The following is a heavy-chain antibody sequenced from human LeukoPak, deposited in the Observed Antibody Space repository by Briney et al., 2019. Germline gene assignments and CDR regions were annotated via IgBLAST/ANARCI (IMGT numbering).Heavy chain of an antibody. Sequence: SETLSLTCTVSGYSISSGGYYWSWIRQPAGKGLEWIGRIYASGSTNYNPSLASRVTISLDTSKNQFSLKLSSVTAADTAVYYCAAEALGIGFDFWGQGPLVTVSS. CDR3: AAEALGIGFDF. V-gene: IGHV4-61*02. CDR1: GYSISSGGYY. J-gene: IGHJ4*02. CDR2: IYASGST. D-gene: IGHD1-26*01.